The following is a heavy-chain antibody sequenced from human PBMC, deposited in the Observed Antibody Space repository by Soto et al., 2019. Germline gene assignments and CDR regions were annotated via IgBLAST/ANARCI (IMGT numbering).Heavy chain of an antibody. CDR3: ARDWCAKGVCRLDY. CDR2: IYYSGST. D-gene: IGHD2-8*01. V-gene: IGHV4-31*03. Sequence: QVQLQESGPGLVKPSQTLSLTCTVSSGSISSGGYYWSWIRQHPGKGLEWIGYIYYSGSTSYNTSLKSRVTISVDTSKNQFALKLSSVTAADTAVYYCARDWCAKGVCRLDYWGQGTLVTVSS. CDR1: SGSISSGGYY. J-gene: IGHJ4*02.